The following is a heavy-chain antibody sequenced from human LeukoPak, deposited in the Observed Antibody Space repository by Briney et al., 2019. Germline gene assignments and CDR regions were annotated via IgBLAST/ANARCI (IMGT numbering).Heavy chain of an antibody. V-gene: IGHV1-2*04. D-gene: IGHD1-26*01. J-gene: IGHJ4*02. CDR2: INPNSGGT. Sequence: ASVKVSCKASGYTFTTYPINWVRQAPGQGLEWMGWINPNSGGTNYAQKFQGWVTMTRDTSISTAYMELSRLRSDDTAVYYCARGIVVGAGYFDYWGQGTLVTVSS. CDR3: ARGIVVGAGYFDY. CDR1: GYTFTTYP.